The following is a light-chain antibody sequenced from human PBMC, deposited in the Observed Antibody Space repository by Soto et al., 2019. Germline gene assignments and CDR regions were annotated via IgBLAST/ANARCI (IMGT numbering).Light chain of an antibody. CDR2: GAS. J-gene: IGKJ1*01. CDR1: QRVSSN. Sequence: EIVMTQSPATLSVSPGERATLSCRASQRVSSNLAWYQQKPDQAPRLLIYGASTRATGNPARFSGSGSGTEFSLTISSLLSEDFAVYYCQQYNNWPPWTFGQGTKVEIK. CDR3: QQYNNWPPWT. V-gene: IGKV3-15*01.